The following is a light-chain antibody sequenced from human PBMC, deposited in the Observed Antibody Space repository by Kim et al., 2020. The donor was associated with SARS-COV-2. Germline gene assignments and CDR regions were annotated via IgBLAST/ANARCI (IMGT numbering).Light chain of an antibody. Sequence: CAAEGAALSSRASQIVSRSYVACGRQKPGHAPRRRFYGASTTATGIPGRFSGSVSGTDFTLTITGLCPEDLSVYYCQQCRTSPRTFGQGTKV. CDR3: QQCRTSPRT. V-gene: IGKV3-20*01. CDR1: QIVSRSY. J-gene: IGKJ1*01. CDR2: GAS.